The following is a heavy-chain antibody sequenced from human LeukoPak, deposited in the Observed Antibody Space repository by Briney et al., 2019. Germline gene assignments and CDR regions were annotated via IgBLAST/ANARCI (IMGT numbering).Heavy chain of an antibody. J-gene: IGHJ4*02. Sequence: SETLSLTCTVSGGSISSYYWSWIRQPPGKGLEWIGYIYYSGSTNYNPSLKSRVTISVDTSKNQFSLKLSSVTAADTAVYYCASFYSDAYYYDSSGYYYDYWGQGTLVTVSS. CDR2: IYYSGST. CDR3: ASFYSDAYYYDSSGYYYDY. V-gene: IGHV4-59*08. CDR1: GGSISSYY. D-gene: IGHD3-22*01.